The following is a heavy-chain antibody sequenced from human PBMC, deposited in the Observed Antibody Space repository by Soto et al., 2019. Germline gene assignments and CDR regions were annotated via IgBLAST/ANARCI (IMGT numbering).Heavy chain of an antibody. CDR2: ISAYNGNT. CDR3: ARDPPPPDY. Sequence: QVQLVQSGAEVKKPGASVKVSCKASGYTFASYAISWMRQAPGQGLEWIGWISAYNGNTNYAQKLQGRVTMTTDTSPSTAYMELRSRRSDDTAVYYCARDPPPPDYWCQGTLVTVSS. V-gene: IGHV1-18*01. CDR1: GYTFASYA. J-gene: IGHJ4*02.